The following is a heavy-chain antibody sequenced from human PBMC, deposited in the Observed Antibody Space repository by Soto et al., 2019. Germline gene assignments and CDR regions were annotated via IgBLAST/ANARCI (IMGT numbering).Heavy chain of an antibody. J-gene: IGHJ4*02. V-gene: IGHV3-30*04. D-gene: IGHD2-2*01. CDR3: AREGQPPAGTTPHN. Sequence: QEQLVESGGGVVQPGRSLRLSCAASGFNFSSYAMHWVRQAPGKGLEWVAVISYDGGKKYYADSEKGRFTISRDNSQNTLYVEMTSLSADDTAVYYCAREGQPPAGTTPHNWGQGTLVTVSS. CDR2: ISYDGGKK. CDR1: GFNFSSYA.